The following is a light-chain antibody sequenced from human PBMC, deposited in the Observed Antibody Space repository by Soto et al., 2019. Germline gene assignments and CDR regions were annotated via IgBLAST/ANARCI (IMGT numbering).Light chain of an antibody. V-gene: IGLV2-23*02. Sequence: QSVLTQPASVSGSPGQSITLSCTGTSSDVGSYNLVSWYQQHPGKAPKLMIYEVSKRPSGVSNRFSGPKSGNTASLTISGLQAEDEADYYCCSYAGSSTVFGGGTKVTVL. CDR2: EVS. J-gene: IGLJ3*02. CDR3: CSYAGSSTV. CDR1: SSDVGSYNL.